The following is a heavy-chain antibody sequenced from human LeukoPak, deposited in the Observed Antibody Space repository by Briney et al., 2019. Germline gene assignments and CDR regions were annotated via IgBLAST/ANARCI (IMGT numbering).Heavy chain of an antibody. V-gene: IGHV4-39*02. CDR3: ATEAREGDTDGYYVWI. Sequence: SETLSLTCTVSGGSISSSSYYWGWIRQPPGKGLEWIGSIYYSGSTYYNPSLKSRVTISVDTSKNQFSLKLSSVTAADTAVYYCATEAREGDTDGYYVWIWGQGVQVTVSS. CDR2: IYYSGST. D-gene: IGHD3-3*01. CDR1: GGSISSSSYY. J-gene: IGHJ4*02.